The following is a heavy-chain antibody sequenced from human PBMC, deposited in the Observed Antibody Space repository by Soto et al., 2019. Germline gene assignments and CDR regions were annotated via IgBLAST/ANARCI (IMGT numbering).Heavy chain of an antibody. CDR2: ISYDGSNK. D-gene: IGHD2-21*01. CDR3: AREYSDGWFDP. V-gene: IGHV3-30-3*01. J-gene: IGHJ5*02. CDR1: GFTFSIYA. Sequence: QVHLVESGGGVVQPGRSLRLSCAASGFTFSIYAMHWVRQAPGKGLEWVAVISYDGSNKYYADSVKGRFTISRDNSKNTVYLQMNSLRAEDSAVYYCAREYSDGWFDPWCQGTLVTVSS.